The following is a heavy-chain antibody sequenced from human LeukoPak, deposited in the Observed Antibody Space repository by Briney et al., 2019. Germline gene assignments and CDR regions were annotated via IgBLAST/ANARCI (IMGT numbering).Heavy chain of an antibody. J-gene: IGHJ3*02. CDR1: GASISGGSCY. CDR2: IYTTGST. V-gene: IGHV4-61*02. D-gene: IGHD3-10*01. Sequence: SEALSLTCTVSGASISGGSCYWSWIRQPAGKGLEWIGRIYTTGSTNYNPSLKSRVTISVDTSKNQFSLELSSVTAADTAVYYCARSPGGSGTRAFDIWGQGTMVTVSS. CDR3: ARSPGGSGTRAFDI.